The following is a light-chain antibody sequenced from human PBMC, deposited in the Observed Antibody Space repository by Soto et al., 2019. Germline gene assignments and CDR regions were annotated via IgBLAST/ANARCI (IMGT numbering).Light chain of an antibody. CDR1: QSVSSY. CDR2: DAS. J-gene: IGKJ1*01. CDR3: QQYSRLWS. V-gene: IGKV3D-15*01. Sequence: EIVMTQSPATLSVSPGERATLSCRASQSVSSYLAWYRQKPGQAPRLLIYDASNRATGIPARFSGSGSGTEFTLTISSLQRDDFGIYYCQQYSRLWSFGQGTKVDIK.